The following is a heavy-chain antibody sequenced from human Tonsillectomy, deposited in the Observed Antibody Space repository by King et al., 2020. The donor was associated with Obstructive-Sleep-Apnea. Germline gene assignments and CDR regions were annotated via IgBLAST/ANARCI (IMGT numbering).Heavy chain of an antibody. Sequence: LQLVKSGPEVKKPGASVKVSCKTSGYTFTSYGISWVRQSPGQGLEWMGWISIHNGNTNYAQKLQGRVTLTTDTTTSTVYMELRSLTSDDTATYYCAREQNDFDYWGQGTLVTVSS. CDR1: GYTFTSYG. CDR3: AREQNDFDY. V-gene: IGHV1-18*01. CDR2: ISIHNGNT. J-gene: IGHJ4*02. D-gene: IGHD2/OR15-2a*01.